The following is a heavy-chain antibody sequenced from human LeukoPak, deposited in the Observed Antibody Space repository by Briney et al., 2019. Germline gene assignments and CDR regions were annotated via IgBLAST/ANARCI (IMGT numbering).Heavy chain of an antibody. V-gene: IGHV4-59*12. CDR3: ARVDGSGSP. D-gene: IGHD3-10*01. Sequence: SETLSLTCTVSGGSISSYYWSWIRQPPGKGLEWIGFIFYSGTTNYNPSLKSRVTISVDTSKTRFYLKLSSVTAADTAVYYCARVDGSGSPWGQGTLVTVSS. J-gene: IGHJ5*02. CDR2: IFYSGTT. CDR1: GGSISSYY.